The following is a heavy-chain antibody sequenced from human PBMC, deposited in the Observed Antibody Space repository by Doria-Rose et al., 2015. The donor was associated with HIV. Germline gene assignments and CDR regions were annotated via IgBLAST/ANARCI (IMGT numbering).Heavy chain of an antibody. V-gene: IGHV4-30-4*01. D-gene: IGHD3-10*01. CDR2: ISSSGTT. J-gene: IGHJ4*02. CDR1: GDSISSGDSF. CDR3: ARARNYGFPHFFDF. Sequence: QVQLQESGPGLVRPSQTLSLTCTVSGDSISSGDSFWSWIRQPPGKGPEWIGYISSSGTTYYYPSLRGRLTISLDASKNHLSLNLNSVTAADTAVYYCARARNYGFPHFFDFWGQGTLVTVSS.